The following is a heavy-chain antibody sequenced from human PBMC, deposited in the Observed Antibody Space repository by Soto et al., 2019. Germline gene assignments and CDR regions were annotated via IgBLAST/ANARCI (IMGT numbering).Heavy chain of an antibody. Sequence: QVQLVQSGAEVRKPGSSVKVSCVASGGTFSTSAMNWVRQAPGQGLEWVGGIIPVFGTPTYAQSLQGRVTITVDESTTTAYMELTRLRLQDTAVYYCATQLTADLDFWGQGTLVIVSS. CDR1: GGTFSTSA. CDR3: ATQLTADLDF. J-gene: IGHJ4*02. V-gene: IGHV1-69*13. CDR2: IIPVFGTP. D-gene: IGHD7-27*01.